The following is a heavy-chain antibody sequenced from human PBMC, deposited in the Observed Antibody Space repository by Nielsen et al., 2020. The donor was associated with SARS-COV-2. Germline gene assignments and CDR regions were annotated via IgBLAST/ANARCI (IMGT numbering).Heavy chain of an antibody. V-gene: IGHV3-48*02. Sequence: GGSLRLSCAASGFTFSSYSMNWVRQAPGKGLEWVSYISSSSSTIYYADSVKGRFTISRDNAKNSLYLQMNSLRDEDTAVYYCARGGTWILTGYFDYWGQGTLVTVSS. CDR3: ARGGTWILTGYFDY. CDR2: ISSSSSTI. D-gene: IGHD5-18*01. J-gene: IGHJ4*02. CDR1: GFTFSSYS.